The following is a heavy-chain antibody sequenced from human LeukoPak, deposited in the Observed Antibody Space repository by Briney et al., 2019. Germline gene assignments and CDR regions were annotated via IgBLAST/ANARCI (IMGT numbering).Heavy chain of an antibody. CDR1: GFTFSRYW. V-gene: IGHV3-74*01. CDR3: ARGLPYDSSGYYPLDY. Sequence: GGSLRLSCAASGFTFSRYWMHWVRQAPGTGLVWVSRINGEGSSTSYADSVKGRFTISRDNAKNTLYLQMSSLRAGDTAMYYCARGLPYDSSGYYPLDYWGQGTLVTVSS. CDR2: INGEGSST. D-gene: IGHD3-22*01. J-gene: IGHJ4*02.